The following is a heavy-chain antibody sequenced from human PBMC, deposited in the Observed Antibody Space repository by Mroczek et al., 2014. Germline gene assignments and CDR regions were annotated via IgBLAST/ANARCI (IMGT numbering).Heavy chain of an antibody. V-gene: IGHV1-8*01. J-gene: IGHJ6*02. CDR1: GYTFTSYD. CDR2: MNTNSGNT. Sequence: QVQLVQSGAEVKKPGASVKVSCKASGYTFTSYDINWVRQATGQGLEWMGWMNTNSGNTGYAQKFQGRVTMTRNTSISMAYMELSGLRSEDTAVYYCARRESMTMARVFDEIKYGMDVVGRRDPRSP. D-gene: IGHD3-10*01. CDR3: ARRESMTMARVFDEIKYGMDV.